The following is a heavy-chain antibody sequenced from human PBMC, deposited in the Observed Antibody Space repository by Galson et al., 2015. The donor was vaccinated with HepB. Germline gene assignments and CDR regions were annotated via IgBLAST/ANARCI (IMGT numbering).Heavy chain of an antibody. CDR3: ARDVTAPGSPGLFQH. Sequence: SLRLSCAASGFTFSSYGMHWVRQAPGKGLEWVAVIWYDGSNKYYADSVKGRFTISRDNSKNTLYLQMNSLRAEDTAVYYCARDVTAPGSPGLFQHWGQGTLVTVSS. D-gene: IGHD3-10*01. V-gene: IGHV3-33*01. CDR2: IWYDGSNK. CDR1: GFTFSSYG. J-gene: IGHJ1*01.